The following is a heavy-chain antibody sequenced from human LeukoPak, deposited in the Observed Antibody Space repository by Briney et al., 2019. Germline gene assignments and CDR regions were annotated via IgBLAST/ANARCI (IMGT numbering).Heavy chain of an antibody. J-gene: IGHJ6*02. V-gene: IGHV3-21*01. CDR3: ARDLRTRDYYYGMDV. CDR2: ISSSSSYI. CDR1: GFTFSSYS. Sequence: PGGSLRPSCAVSGFTFSSYSMNWVRQAPGKGLEWVSSISSSSSYISYADSVKGRFTISRDNAKNSLYLQMNTLRAEDTAVYYCARDLRTRDYYYGMDVWGQGTTVTVSS.